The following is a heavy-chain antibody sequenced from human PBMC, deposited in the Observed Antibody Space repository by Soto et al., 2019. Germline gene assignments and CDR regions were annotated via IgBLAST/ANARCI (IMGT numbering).Heavy chain of an antibody. Sequence: QVTLKEPGPVLVKPTETLTLTCTGSGFSLSNARMGASWIRQPPGKALEWIAHIFSNDEKSYNTSLKSRLTISKDTSKCHVVLTMTNMDPVDTATDYCALVYFDSLTGPTLDYWGQGTLVTVTS. CDR1: GFSLSNARMG. V-gene: IGHV2-26*01. CDR2: IFSNDEK. CDR3: ALVYFDSLTGPTLDY. D-gene: IGHD3-9*01. J-gene: IGHJ4*02.